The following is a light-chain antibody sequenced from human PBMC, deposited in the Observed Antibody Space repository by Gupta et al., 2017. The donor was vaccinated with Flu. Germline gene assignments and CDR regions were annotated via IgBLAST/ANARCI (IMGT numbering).Light chain of an antibody. CDR2: DTS. V-gene: IGKV3-11*01. CDR3: LQRSNWAIT. Sequence: EIVFTQSPATLSLSPVARATLYCRASRSVSTFLAWYQQSPCKAPRLLIYDTSNRATRIPARFSASGSVTDFSLTVSILEPEDFAVYFFLQRSNWAITLGGGVKEKLK. J-gene: IGKJ4*01. CDR1: RSVSTF.